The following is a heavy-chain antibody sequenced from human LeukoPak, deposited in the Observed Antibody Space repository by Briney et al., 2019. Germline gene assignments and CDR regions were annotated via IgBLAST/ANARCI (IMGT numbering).Heavy chain of an antibody. V-gene: IGHV3-23*01. CDR2: ISGSGGST. J-gene: IGHJ5*02. CDR1: GFTFSSYG. CDR3: AKDESSGGLFDP. D-gene: IGHD3-22*01. Sequence: GGSLRLSCAASGFTFSSYGMSWVRQAPGKGLEWVSAISGSGGSTYYADSVKGRFTISRDNSKNTLYLQINSLRAEDTAVYYCAKDESSGGLFDPWGQGTLVTVSS.